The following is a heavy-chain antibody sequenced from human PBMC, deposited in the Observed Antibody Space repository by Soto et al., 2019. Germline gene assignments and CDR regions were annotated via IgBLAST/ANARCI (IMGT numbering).Heavy chain of an antibody. CDR3: ASNYYDSSGYYFDY. Sequence: QVQLVQSGAEVKKPGASVKVSCKASGYTFTSYYMHWVRQATGQGVEWMGIINPSGGSTSYGQKFQGRVTMTRDTSTRTVYMELSSLRSEDTAVYYCASNYYDSSGYYFDYWGQGTLVTVSS. J-gene: IGHJ4*02. CDR1: GYTFTSYY. CDR2: INPSGGST. D-gene: IGHD3-22*01. V-gene: IGHV1-46*01.